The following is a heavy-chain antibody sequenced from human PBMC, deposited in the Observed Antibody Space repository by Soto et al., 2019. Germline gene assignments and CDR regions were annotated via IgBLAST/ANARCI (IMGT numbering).Heavy chain of an antibody. D-gene: IGHD2-15*01. J-gene: IGHJ4*02. Sequence: PSETLSLTCIVSGGSVYSNGHYWGRIRQPPGKGLEWIGSIDNNGVTNYNSSLKSRVTISRDTSKNQFSLRLTSVTAADTAVYYCGKILVGATGHTDADSWGPGTLVTVSS. CDR1: GGSVYSNGHY. V-gene: IGHV4-39*01. CDR2: IDNNGVT. CDR3: GKILVGATGHTDADS.